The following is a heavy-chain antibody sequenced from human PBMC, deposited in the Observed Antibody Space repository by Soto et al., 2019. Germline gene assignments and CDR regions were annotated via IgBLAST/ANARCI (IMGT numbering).Heavy chain of an antibody. V-gene: IGHV1-3*01. Sequence: ASVKVSCKASGYTFTSYAMHWVRQAPGQRLEWMGWINAGNGNTKYSQKFQGRVTITRDTSASTAYMELSSLRSEDTAVYYCASQNYYDSSGYRYYYYGMDVWGQGTTVTVSS. CDR1: GYTFTSYA. J-gene: IGHJ6*02. D-gene: IGHD3-22*01. CDR3: ASQNYYDSSGYRYYYYGMDV. CDR2: INAGNGNT.